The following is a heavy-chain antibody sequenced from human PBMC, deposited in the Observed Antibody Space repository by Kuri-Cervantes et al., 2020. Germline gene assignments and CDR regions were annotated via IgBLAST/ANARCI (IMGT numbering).Heavy chain of an antibody. D-gene: IGHD6-19*01. CDR3: ARSIVVAEGVGDWFDP. CDR1: GGSISSYY. V-gene: IGHV4-59*12. Sequence: SETLSLTCTVSGGSISSYYWSWIRQPPGKGLEWIGYIYYSGSTHYNPSLKSRVTISVDTSKNQFSLKLSSVTAADTAVYYCARSIVVAEGVGDWFDPWGQGTLVTVSS. CDR2: IYYSGST. J-gene: IGHJ5*02.